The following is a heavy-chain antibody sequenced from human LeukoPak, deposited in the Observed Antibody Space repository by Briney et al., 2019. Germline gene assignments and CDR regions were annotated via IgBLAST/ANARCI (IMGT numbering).Heavy chain of an antibody. CDR3: AKGSSSWTWRHFDY. CDR2: IRYDGSNK. J-gene: IGHJ4*02. Sequence: PGGSLRLSCAASGFTFSSYGMHWVRQAPGKGLEWVAFIRYDGSNKYYADSVKGRFTISRDNSKNTLYLQMNSLRAEDTAVYYCAKGSSSWTWRHFDYWGQGTLVTVSS. CDR1: GFTFSSYG. D-gene: IGHD6-13*01. V-gene: IGHV3-30*02.